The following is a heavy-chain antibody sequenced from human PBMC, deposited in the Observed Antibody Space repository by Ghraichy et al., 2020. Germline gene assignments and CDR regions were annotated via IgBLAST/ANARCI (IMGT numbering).Heavy chain of an antibody. CDR2: IYHSGST. V-gene: IGHV4-4*02. CDR1: GGSISSSNW. D-gene: IGHD3-16*02. Sequence: GTLSLTCAVSGGSISSSNWWSWVRQPPGKGLEWIGEIYHSGSTNYNPSLKSRVTISVDKSKNQFSLKLSSVTAADTAVYYCARVRYVWGSYRTFDYWGQGTLVTVSS. J-gene: IGHJ4*02. CDR3: ARVRYVWGSYRTFDY.